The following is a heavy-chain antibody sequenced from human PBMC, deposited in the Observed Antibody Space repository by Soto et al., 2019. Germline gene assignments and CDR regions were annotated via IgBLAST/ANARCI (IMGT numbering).Heavy chain of an antibody. V-gene: IGHV4-30-2*01. Sequence: QLQLQESGSGLVKPSQTLSLTCAVSGGSISSGGYSWSWIRQPPGKGLEWIGYIYHSGSTYYNPSIKNRVSMSGERSNNRFSLKLSSVTAEDTVMYYCARVGADDGGNGGLPFDYWGQGTLVTVSS. CDR1: GGSISSGGYS. D-gene: IGHD2-15*01. J-gene: IGHJ4*02. CDR2: IYHSGST. CDR3: ARVGADDGGNGGLPFDY.